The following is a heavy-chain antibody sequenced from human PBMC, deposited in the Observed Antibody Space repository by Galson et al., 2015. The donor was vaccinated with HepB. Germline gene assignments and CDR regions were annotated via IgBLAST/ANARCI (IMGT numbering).Heavy chain of an antibody. Sequence: SLRLSCAASGFTFSSYGMHWVRQAPGKGLEWVAVIWYDGSNKYYADSVKGRFTISRDNSKNTLYLQMNSLRAEDTAVYYCARVGIVVVPAAIHYYYYYMDVWGKGTTVTVSS. CDR1: GFTFSSYG. J-gene: IGHJ6*03. CDR2: IWYDGSNK. V-gene: IGHV3-33*01. CDR3: ARVGIVVVPAAIHYYYYYMDV. D-gene: IGHD2-2*01.